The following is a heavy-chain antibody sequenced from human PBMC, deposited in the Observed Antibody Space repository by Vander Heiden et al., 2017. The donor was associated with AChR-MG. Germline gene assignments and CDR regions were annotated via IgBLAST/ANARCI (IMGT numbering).Heavy chain of an antibody. D-gene: IGHD1-26*01. CDR3: ARELTGSFYFDF. J-gene: IGHJ4*02. CDR1: GFTSTNSH. CDR2: INPSLDST. Sequence: QVQLVQSGAEVKKPGASLKVSCKTSGFTSTNSHMHWVRQAPGQGLEWVGTINPSLDSTHYAQKFQGRVRMTRDTSTKTVYMDMTSLRPEDTAVYVCARELTGSFYFDFWGQGSLVTVSS. V-gene: IGHV1-46*03.